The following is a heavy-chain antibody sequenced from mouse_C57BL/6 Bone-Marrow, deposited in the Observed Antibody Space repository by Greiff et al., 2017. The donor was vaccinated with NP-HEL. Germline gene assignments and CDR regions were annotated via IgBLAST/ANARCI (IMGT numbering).Heavy chain of an antibody. CDR2: IYSRSGNS. CDR3: AYYFAN. Sequence: QVQLQQSGAELVRPGASVKLSCMASGYTFTSYGISWVKQRTGRGLEWIGEIYSRSGNSYYNEKFKGKATLTADKSSSTTYMSLRSPTSEDSAVDVWAYYFANEDQGTTPSVTS. V-gene: IGHV1-81*01. J-gene: IGHJ2*01. CDR1: GYTFTSYG.